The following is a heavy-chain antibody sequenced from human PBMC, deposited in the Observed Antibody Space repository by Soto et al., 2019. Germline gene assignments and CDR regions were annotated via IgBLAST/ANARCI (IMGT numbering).Heavy chain of an antibody. J-gene: IGHJ4*02. CDR2: IYYSGST. CDR1: GGSISSYY. V-gene: IGHV4-59*01. Sequence: SETLSLTCTVSGGSISSYYWSWILQPPGKGLEWIGYIYYSGSTNYNPSLKSRVTISVDTSKNQFSLKLSSVTAADTAVYYCARAVTGTADYWGQGTLVTVSS. D-gene: IGHD1-20*01. CDR3: ARAVTGTADY.